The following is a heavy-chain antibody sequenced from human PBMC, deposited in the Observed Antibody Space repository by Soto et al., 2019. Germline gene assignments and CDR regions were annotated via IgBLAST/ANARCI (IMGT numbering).Heavy chain of an antibody. J-gene: IGHJ4*02. CDR3: AKLYPAGTETYLGGFDY. CDR1: GFTFSSYG. V-gene: IGHV3-30*18. Sequence: GGSLRLSCAASGFTFSSYGMHWVRQAPGKGLECVALISYDGSNKYYEDSVKGRFTISRDNSKNTLYLQMNSLRTEDTAVYYCAKLYPAGTETYLGGFDYWGQGALVTVSS. D-gene: IGHD7-27*01. CDR2: ISYDGSNK.